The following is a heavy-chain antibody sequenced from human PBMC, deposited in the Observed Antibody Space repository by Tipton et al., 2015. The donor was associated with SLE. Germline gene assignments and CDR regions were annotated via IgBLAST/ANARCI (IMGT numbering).Heavy chain of an antibody. Sequence: TLSLTCTVSGASISSNSYYWGWIRQPPGKGLEWIGSIYYSGSTYYNPSLKSRVTISVDTSKNQFSLKLSSVTAADTAIYYCARRGIAVAADWYFDLWGRGTLVTVSS. CDR1: GASISSNSYY. V-gene: IGHV4-39*07. D-gene: IGHD6-19*01. CDR3: ARRGIAVAADWYFDL. CDR2: IYYSGST. J-gene: IGHJ2*01.